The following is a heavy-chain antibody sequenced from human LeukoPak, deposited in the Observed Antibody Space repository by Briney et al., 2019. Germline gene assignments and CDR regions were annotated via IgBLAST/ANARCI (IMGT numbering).Heavy chain of an antibody. Sequence: GASVKVSRKASGYTFTSYYMHWVRQAPGQGLDWMGITNPSGGATSYAQKFQGRVAMIGDTSTSTVYMQMSSLRIDDTAVYYCAGHSDLGSGSHYPYYYLMDVWGQGTTVTVSS. CDR1: GYTFTSYY. J-gene: IGHJ6*02. CDR3: AGHSDLGSGSHYPYYYLMDV. V-gene: IGHV1-46*01. D-gene: IGHD3-10*01. CDR2: TNPSGGAT.